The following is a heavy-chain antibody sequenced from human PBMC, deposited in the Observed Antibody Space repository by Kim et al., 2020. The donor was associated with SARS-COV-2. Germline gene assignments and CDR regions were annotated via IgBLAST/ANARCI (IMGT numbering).Heavy chain of an antibody. J-gene: IGHJ6*02. CDR2: IIPIFGTA. D-gene: IGHD4-17*01. V-gene: IGHV1-69*13. CDR1: GGTFSSYA. Sequence: SVKVSCKASGGTFSSYAISWVRQAPGQGLEWMGGIIPIFGTANYAQKFQGRVTITADESTSTAYMELSSLRSEDTAVYYCAREGSTTVTFEYYYGMDVWGQGTTVTVSS. CDR3: AREGSTTVTFEYYYGMDV.